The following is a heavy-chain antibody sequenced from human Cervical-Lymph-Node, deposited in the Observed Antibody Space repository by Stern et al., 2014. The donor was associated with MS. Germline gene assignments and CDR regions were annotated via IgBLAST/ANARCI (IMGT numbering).Heavy chain of an antibody. Sequence: QVQLLQPGAEVTKPGASVKVSCRPSGYIFTAYYIHWVRQAPGQVLEGMGWINPNTGDTNYAQNFQGRVTMTRDTSLKTVYMEFSKLRSDDSALYFCARDRASAWYALDFWGQGTLVTVSS. V-gene: IGHV1-2*02. J-gene: IGHJ4*02. CDR1: GYIFTAYY. CDR3: ARDRASAWYALDF. D-gene: IGHD6-19*01. CDR2: INPNTGDT.